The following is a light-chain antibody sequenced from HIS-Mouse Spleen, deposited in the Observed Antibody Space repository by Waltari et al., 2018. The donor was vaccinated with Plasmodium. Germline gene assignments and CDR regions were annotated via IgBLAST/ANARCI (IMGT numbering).Light chain of an antibody. CDR2: ADS. CDR1: ALPKKY. Sequence: SYELTQPPSVSVSPGQTARITCSGDALPKKYAYWYQQKSGQAPGLVIYADSKRPSGIPESFSGSSSGTMATLTISGAQVEDEADYYCYSTDSSGNHRVFGGGTKLTVL. CDR3: YSTDSSGNHRV. J-gene: IGLJ3*02. V-gene: IGLV3-10*01.